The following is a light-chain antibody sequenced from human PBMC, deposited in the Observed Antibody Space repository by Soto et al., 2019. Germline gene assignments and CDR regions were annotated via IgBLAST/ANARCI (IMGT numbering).Light chain of an antibody. V-gene: IGKV3-20*01. CDR2: GAS. CDR3: QQYHYWWT. J-gene: IGKJ1*01. Sequence: EIVLTQSPGTLSLSPGERATLSCRASQGISINYLAWYQQKPGQAPRLLFYGASSRATGIPDRFSGSGSGTEFTLTISSLQSEDFAVYYCQQYHYWWTFGQGTKVDI. CDR1: QGISINY.